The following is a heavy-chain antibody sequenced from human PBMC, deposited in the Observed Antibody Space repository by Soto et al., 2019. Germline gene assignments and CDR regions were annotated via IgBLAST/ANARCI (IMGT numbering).Heavy chain of an antibody. CDR3: AKTMYGWYRGGVDAFDI. D-gene: IGHD6-19*01. CDR1: GFTFSSYG. CDR2: ISYDGSNK. J-gene: IGHJ3*02. Sequence: QVQLVESGGGVVQPGRSLRLSCAASGFTFSSYGMHWVRQAPGKGLEWVAVISYDGSNKYYADSVKGGFTISRDNSKNTLYLQMNSLRAEDTAVYYCAKTMYGWYRGGVDAFDIWGQGTMVTVSS. V-gene: IGHV3-30*18.